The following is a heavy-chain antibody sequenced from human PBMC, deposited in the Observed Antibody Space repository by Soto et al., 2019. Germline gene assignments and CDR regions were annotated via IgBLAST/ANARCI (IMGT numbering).Heavy chain of an antibody. J-gene: IGHJ5*02. V-gene: IGHV4-30-4*01. CDR2: IYYSGST. CDR1: GGSISSGDYY. Sequence: QVQLQESGPGLVKPSQTLSLTCTVSGGSISSGDYYWSWIRQTPGKGLEWIGNIYYSGSTYYNPSLKSRVTISVDTSKNQFSLKLSSVTAADTAVYYCAREGHGDLNWFDPWGQGTLVTVSS. CDR3: AREGHGDLNWFDP. D-gene: IGHD4-17*01.